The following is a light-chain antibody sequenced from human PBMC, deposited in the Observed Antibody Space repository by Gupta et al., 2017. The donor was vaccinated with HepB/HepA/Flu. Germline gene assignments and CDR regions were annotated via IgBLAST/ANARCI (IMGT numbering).Light chain of an antibody. V-gene: IGKV3-11*01. CDR3: QQRTNWPALT. CDR1: HSVSRY. Sequence: EIVLTQSPATLSLSPGERATLSCRASHSVSRYLSWYQQKPGQATRLLIYDASNRATGIPVRFSGSGSGTDFTLTISGLEPEDFAVYYCQQRTNWPALTFGGGTKVEIK. J-gene: IGKJ4*01. CDR2: DAS.